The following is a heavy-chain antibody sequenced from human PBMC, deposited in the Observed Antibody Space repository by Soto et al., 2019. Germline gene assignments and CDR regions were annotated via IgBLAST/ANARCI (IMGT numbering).Heavy chain of an antibody. CDR2: INAGNGNT. J-gene: IGHJ4*02. Sequence: QVQLVQSGAEVKKPGASVKVSCKASGYTFTSYAMHWVRQAPGQRLEWMGWINAGNGNTKYSQKFQGRVTTTRDISASTAYMELSSLRSEDTAVYSCARVICGLDHFDYWGQGTLVTVSS. D-gene: IGHD3-16*01. V-gene: IGHV1-3*01. CDR1: GYTFTSYA. CDR3: ARVICGLDHFDY.